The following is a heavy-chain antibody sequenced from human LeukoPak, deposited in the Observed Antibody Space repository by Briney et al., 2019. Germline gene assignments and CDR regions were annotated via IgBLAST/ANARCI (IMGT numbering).Heavy chain of an antibody. CDR3: ARDGALPYGMDV. CDR1: GGSFSGYY. Sequence: SSETLSLTCAVYGGSFSGYYWSWIRQPPGKGLEWIGEINHSGSTNYNPSLKSRVTISVDASKNQFSLKLSSVTAADTAVYYCARDGALPYGMDVWGQGTTVTVSS. V-gene: IGHV4-34*01. D-gene: IGHD2-15*01. J-gene: IGHJ6*02. CDR2: INHSGST.